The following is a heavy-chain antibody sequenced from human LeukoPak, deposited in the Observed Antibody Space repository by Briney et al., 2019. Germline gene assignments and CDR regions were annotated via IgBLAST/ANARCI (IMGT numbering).Heavy chain of an antibody. J-gene: IGHJ6*03. CDR2: IYPGDSVT. Sequence: GGSLQISCKGSGGSFLSYWIGWVRRMPGKGLEWMGIIYPGDSVTIYSPSFQGQVTISVDKSISTAYLQWNSLKASDTAIYYCARHVDYFYYMDVWGKGTTVTISS. V-gene: IGHV5-51*01. CDR1: GGSFLSYW. CDR3: ARHVDYFYYMDV.